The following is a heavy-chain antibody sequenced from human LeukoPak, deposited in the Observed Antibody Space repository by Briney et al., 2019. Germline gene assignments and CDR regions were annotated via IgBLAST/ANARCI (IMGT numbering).Heavy chain of an antibody. CDR3: ARGDYDFWSGYAFDI. D-gene: IGHD3-3*01. CDR2: IYYSGST. Sequence: SETLSLTCTVSGGSISSTTYYWDWIRQPPGKGLEWIGTIYYSGSTYYNPSLKSRVTISVDTSKNQFSLKLSSVTAADTAVYYCARGDYDFWSGYAFDIWGQGTMVTVSS. J-gene: IGHJ3*02. V-gene: IGHV4-39*07. CDR1: GGSISSTTYY.